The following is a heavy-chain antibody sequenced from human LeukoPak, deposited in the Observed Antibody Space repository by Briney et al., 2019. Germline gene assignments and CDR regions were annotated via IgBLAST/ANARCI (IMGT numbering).Heavy chain of an antibody. CDR2: ISGSGGST. V-gene: IGHV3-23*01. J-gene: IGHJ6*04. CDR1: GFPFSSYA. CDR3: AELGITMIGGV. D-gene: IGHD3-10*02. Sequence: GGSLSLSCAASGFPFSSYAMSWVRQAPGKGLEWVSAISGSGGSTYYADSVKGRFTISRDNAKNSLYLQMNSLRAEDTAVYYCAELGITMIGGVWGKGTTVTISS.